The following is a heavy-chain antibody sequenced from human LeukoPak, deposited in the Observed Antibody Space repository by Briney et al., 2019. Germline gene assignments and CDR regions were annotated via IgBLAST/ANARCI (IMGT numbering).Heavy chain of an antibody. CDR3: VRVMRSGWTDGFDI. J-gene: IGHJ3*02. CDR1: GFTFSTFW. CDR2: INSDGSSP. Sequence: PGGSLRLSCAASGFTFSTFWMHWVRQAPGKGLVWVSRINSDGSSPTYADSVKGRFTISRGNAKNTLYLQMNSLRAEDTAVYYCVRVMRSGWTDGFDIWGQGTMVTVSS. D-gene: IGHD6-19*01. V-gene: IGHV3-74*01.